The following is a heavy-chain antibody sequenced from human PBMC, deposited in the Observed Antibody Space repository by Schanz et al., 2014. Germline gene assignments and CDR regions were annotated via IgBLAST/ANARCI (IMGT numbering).Heavy chain of an antibody. J-gene: IGHJ4*02. D-gene: IGHD1-26*01. Sequence: EVQLVESGGGLVQSGGSLRLSCAASGFTFSSKAMHWVRQAPGKGLEYVSAISSDGRNTYYADSVKGRFTISRDNSKNTLYLQMGSLRLEDMAVYYCARAYTGSYLPLDYWGQGTQVTVSS. CDR3: ARAYTGSYLPLDY. CDR1: GFTFSSKA. CDR2: ISSDGRNT. V-gene: IGHV3-64*07.